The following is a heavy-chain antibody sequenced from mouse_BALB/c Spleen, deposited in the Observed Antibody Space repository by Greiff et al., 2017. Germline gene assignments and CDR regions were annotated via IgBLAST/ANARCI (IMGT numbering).Heavy chain of an antibody. J-gene: IGHJ4*01. Sequence: EVQLQESGAELVKPGASVKLSCTASGFNIKDTYMHWVKQRPEQGLEWIGRIDPANGNTKYDPKFQGKATITADTASNTAYLQLSSLTSEETAVYYCASSGRWYYAMDYWGQGTSVTVSS. CDR2: IDPANGNT. V-gene: IGHV14-3*02. CDR3: ASSGRWYYAMDY. CDR1: GFNIKDTY. D-gene: IGHD1-1*01.